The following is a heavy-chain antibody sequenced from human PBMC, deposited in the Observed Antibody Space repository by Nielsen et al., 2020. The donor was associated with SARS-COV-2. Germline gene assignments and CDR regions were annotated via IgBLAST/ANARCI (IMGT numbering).Heavy chain of an antibody. CDR1: GFTVSRYN. D-gene: IGHD3-16*01. CDR3: ARGGGGMDV. V-gene: IGHV3-53*01. Sequence: GESLKISCAAPGFTVSRYNMNWVRQAPGKGLEWVSIIYSDGSPYYAGSVKGRLTISRDNSKNTLYLQMNSLIAEDQAVYYCARGGGGMDVWGQGTTVTVSS. CDR2: IYSDGSP. J-gene: IGHJ6*02.